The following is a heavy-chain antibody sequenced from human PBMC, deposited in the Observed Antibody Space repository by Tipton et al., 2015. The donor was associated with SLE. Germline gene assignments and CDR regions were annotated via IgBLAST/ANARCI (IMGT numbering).Heavy chain of an antibody. CDR1: DDSFSNYY. CDR3: AREGDYYFDY. CDR2: IYISGNT. D-gene: IGHD2-21*02. Sequence: QLVQSGAEVKPSETLSLTCSVSDDSFSNYYWTWIRKPAGKGLEWIGLIYISGNTNYNPALKSRVTMSVDTSKNQFSLTLSSVTAEDTAVYYCAREGDYYFDYWGQGTLVTVSS. V-gene: IGHV4-4*07. J-gene: IGHJ4*02.